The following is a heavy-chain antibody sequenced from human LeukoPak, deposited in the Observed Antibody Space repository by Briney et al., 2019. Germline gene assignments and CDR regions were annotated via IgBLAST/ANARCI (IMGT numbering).Heavy chain of an antibody. J-gene: IGHJ4*02. V-gene: IGHV3-23*01. D-gene: IGHD3-3*01. Sequence: GGSLRLSCAASGFTFSSYAMSWVRQAPGKGLEWVSAISGSGGSTYYADSVKGRFTISRDNSKNTLYLQMNSLRAEDTAVYYCAKGYYDFWSGEYYYFDYWGQGTLVTVSS. CDR2: ISGSGGST. CDR1: GFTFSSYA. CDR3: AKGYYDFWSGEYYYFDY.